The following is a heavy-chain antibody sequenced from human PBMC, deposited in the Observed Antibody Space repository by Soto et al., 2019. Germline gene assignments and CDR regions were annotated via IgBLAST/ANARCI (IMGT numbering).Heavy chain of an antibody. D-gene: IGHD1-26*01. V-gene: IGHV4-34*01. Sequence: QVQLQQWGAGLLKPSETLSLTCAVYGGSFSGYYWSWIRQPPGKGLEWIGELNHSGSTNYHPSLMSRVTISVDTSKNQFSLKLSSVTAADTAVYYCAERVGVNALGYWGQGTLVTVSS. CDR2: LNHSGST. CDR1: GGSFSGYY. CDR3: AERVGVNALGY. J-gene: IGHJ4*02.